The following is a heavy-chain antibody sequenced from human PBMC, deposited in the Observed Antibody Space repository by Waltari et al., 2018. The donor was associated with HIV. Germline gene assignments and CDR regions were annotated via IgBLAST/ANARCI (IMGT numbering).Heavy chain of an antibody. J-gene: IGHJ6*02. Sequence: QVQLVQSGAEVKKPGASVKVSCKASGYTFTGYYMHWVRQAPGQGLEWRGWINPKSDGTNYAQKCQGRVTMTRDTSTSTAYMGLSRLRSDDTALYYCARDRIAVTGSYYYGMDVWGQGTTVTVSS. CDR1: GYTFTGYY. CDR2: INPKSDGT. D-gene: IGHD6-19*01. V-gene: IGHV1-2*02. CDR3: ARDRIAVTGSYYYGMDV.